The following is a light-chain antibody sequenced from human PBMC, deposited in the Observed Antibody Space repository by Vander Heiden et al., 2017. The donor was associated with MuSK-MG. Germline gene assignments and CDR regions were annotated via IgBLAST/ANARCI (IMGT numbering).Light chain of an antibody. CDR1: QSVSSSY. CDR3: QQYGSSPPRLT. Sequence: PGERATLSCRASQSVSSSYLAWYQQKPGQAPRLLIYGASSRATGIPDRFSGSGSGTDFTLIISRLEPEDFAVYYCQQYGSSPPRLTFGGGTKVEIK. CDR2: GAS. V-gene: IGKV3-20*01. J-gene: IGKJ4*01.